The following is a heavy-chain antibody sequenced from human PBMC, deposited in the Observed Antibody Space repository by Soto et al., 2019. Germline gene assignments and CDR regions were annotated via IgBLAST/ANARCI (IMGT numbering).Heavy chain of an antibody. D-gene: IGHD2-2*01. CDR3: ARLGGYCVSTNCYGYYGMDV. V-gene: IGHV4-59*08. CDR2: LYYGRSA. Sequence: PSETLSLTCAVSGDSISSYYCMWIRQPPGKGLESIGYLYYGRSANYNPSLESRVTISVDTSKNQFSLKVSSVTAADTAVYYCARLGGYCVSTNCYGYYGMDVWGQGTTVTVSS. CDR1: GDSISSYY. J-gene: IGHJ6*02.